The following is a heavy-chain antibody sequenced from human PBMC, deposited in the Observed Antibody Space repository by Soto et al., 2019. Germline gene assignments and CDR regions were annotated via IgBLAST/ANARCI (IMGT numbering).Heavy chain of an antibody. V-gene: IGHV4-59*01. J-gene: IGHJ4*02. CDR2: IYSSGST. D-gene: IGHD2-15*01. CDR1: GGSISSYY. Sequence: ETLSLTCTVSGGSISSYYWNWIRQPPGKGLEWIGYIYSSGSTNYNPSLKGRVTMSLDTSKNQVSLNVTSVTPADTAVYYCAATPRYWGQGRLVTVSS. CDR3: AATPRY.